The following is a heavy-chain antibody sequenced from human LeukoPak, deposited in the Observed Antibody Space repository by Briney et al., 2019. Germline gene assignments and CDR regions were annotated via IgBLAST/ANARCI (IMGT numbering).Heavy chain of an antibody. Sequence: GGSLRLSCAASGFTFSTYAMSWVRQAPGKGLEWVANIKQDGSEKYYVDSVKGRFTISRDNAKNSLYLQMNSLRPEDTALYFCTKDISVTATWYFDLWGRGTLVTVSS. D-gene: IGHD2-21*02. CDR1: GFTFSTYA. CDR2: IKQDGSEK. CDR3: TKDISVTATWYFDL. V-gene: IGHV3-7*03. J-gene: IGHJ2*01.